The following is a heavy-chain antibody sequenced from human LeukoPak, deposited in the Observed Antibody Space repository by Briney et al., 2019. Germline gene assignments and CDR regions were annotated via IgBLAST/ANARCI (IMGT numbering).Heavy chain of an antibody. CDR2: ISGSGGNT. V-gene: IGHV3-23*01. CDR1: GFTFSSYG. J-gene: IGHJ4*02. D-gene: IGHD5-12*01. CDR3: AKVVSGYHFDY. Sequence: GGSLRLSCAASGFTFSSYGMSWVRRAPGKGPEWVSGISGSGGNTYYADSVKGRFTISRDNSQNTLYLQMTTLRAEDTAVYYCAKVVSGYHFDYWGQGTLVTVSS.